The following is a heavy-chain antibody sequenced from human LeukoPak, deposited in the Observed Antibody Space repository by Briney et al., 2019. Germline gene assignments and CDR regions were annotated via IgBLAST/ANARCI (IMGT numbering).Heavy chain of an antibody. CDR2: IYYSGST. V-gene: IGHV4-39*07. J-gene: IGHJ4*02. Sequence: PSETLSLTCTVSGGSISSSSYYWGWIRQPPGKGLEWIGSIYYSGSTYYNRSLKSRVTISVDTSKNQFSLKLSSVTAADTAVYYCARFNSGSYQHYFDYWDQGTLVTVSS. CDR1: GGSISSSSYY. D-gene: IGHD1-26*01. CDR3: ARFNSGSYQHYFDY.